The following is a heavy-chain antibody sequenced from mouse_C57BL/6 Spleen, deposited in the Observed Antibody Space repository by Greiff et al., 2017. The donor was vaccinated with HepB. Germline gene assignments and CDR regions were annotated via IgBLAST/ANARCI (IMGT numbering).Heavy chain of an antibody. CDR2: IDPENGDT. J-gene: IGHJ2*01. V-gene: IGHV14-4*01. CDR1: GFNIKDDY. CDR3: ITTVINY. D-gene: IGHD1-1*01. Sequence: EVQLQQSGAELVRPGASVKLSCKASGFNIKDDYMHWVKQRPEQGLEWIGWIDPENGDTEYASKFQGKATITAETSSNTAYLQLSSLTSEDTAVYYCITTVINYWGQGTTLTVSS.